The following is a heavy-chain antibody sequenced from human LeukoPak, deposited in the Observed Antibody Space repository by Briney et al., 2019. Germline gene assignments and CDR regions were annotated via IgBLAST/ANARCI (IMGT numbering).Heavy chain of an antibody. CDR2: INTNTGNP. CDR3: ARVLSPGVGYSSGWDFDY. D-gene: IGHD6-19*01. CDR1: GYTFTSYA. Sequence: ASVKVSCKASGYTFTSYAMNWVRQAPGQGLEWMGWINTNTGNPTYAQGFTGRFVFSLDTSVSTAYLQISSLKAEDTAVYYCARVLSPGVGYSSGWDFDYWGQGTLVTVSS. V-gene: IGHV7-4-1*02. J-gene: IGHJ4*02.